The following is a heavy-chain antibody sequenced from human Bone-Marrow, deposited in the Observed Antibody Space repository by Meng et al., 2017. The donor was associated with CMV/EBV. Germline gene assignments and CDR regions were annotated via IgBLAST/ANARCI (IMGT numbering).Heavy chain of an antibody. CDR2: INPNSGGT. D-gene: IGHD3-3*01. CDR3: ARAYYDFWSGSPPQY. Sequence: ASVKVSCKASGYTFTGYYMHWVRQAPGQGLEWMGWINPNSGGTNYAQKFQGRVTMTRDTSISTAYMELSRLRSDDTAVYYGARAYYDFWSGSPPQYWGQGTLVTVAS. V-gene: IGHV1-2*02. CDR1: GYTFTGYY. J-gene: IGHJ4*02.